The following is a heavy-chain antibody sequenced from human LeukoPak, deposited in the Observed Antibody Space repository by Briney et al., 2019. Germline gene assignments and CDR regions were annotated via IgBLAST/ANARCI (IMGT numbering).Heavy chain of an antibody. CDR1: GGSISSYY. CDR3: ARAGYYDSSGYYYVSGFDY. J-gene: IGHJ4*02. D-gene: IGHD3-22*01. Sequence: SQTLSLTCTVSGGSISSYYWSWIRQPPGKGLEWIGYIYYSGSTNYNPSLKSRVTISVDTSKNQFSLKLSSVTAADTAVYYCARAGYYDSSGYYYVSGFDYWGQGTLVTVSS. V-gene: IGHV4-59*01. CDR2: IYYSGST.